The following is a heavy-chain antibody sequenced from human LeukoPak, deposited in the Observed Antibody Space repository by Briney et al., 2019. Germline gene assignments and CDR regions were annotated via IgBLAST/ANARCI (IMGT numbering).Heavy chain of an antibody. CDR3: AREGVGATGDFDY. CDR1: GGSISSYY. V-gene: IGHV4-59*01. CDR2: ISYSGST. Sequence: SETLSLTGTVSGGSISSYYWSWIRQPPGKGLEWIGYISYSGSTNYNPSLKSRVTISIDTSKNQFSLKLSSVTAADTAVYYCAREGVGATGDFDYWGQGTLVTVSS. D-gene: IGHD1-26*01. J-gene: IGHJ4*02.